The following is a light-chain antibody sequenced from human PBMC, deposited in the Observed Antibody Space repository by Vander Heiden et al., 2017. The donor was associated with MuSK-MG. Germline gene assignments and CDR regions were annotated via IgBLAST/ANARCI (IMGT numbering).Light chain of an antibody. CDR3: HQYNSAPQT. J-gene: IGKJ1*01. CDR1: RAISNY. V-gene: IGKV1-27*01. CDR2: SAS. Sequence: DIQMTQSPSSLSASVGDRVTITCRASRAISNYLAWYQQKPGKVPNLLIYSASSSQSGVPSRFSGSGSGTDFTLTISSLKPEDVATYFCHQYNSAPQTLGQGTKVEI.